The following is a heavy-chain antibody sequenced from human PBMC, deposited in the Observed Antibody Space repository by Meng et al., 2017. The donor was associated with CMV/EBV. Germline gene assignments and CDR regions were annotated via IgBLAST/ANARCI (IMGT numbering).Heavy chain of an antibody. CDR2: INHSGST. Sequence: GSLRLSCTVSGGSISSSSYYWGWIRQPPGKGLEWIGEINHSGSTNYNPSLKSRVTISVDTSKNQFSLKLSSVTAADTAVYYCARATYYDFWSGLANWFDPWGQGTLVTVSS. CDR3: ARATYYDFWSGLANWFDP. J-gene: IGHJ5*02. V-gene: IGHV4-39*07. D-gene: IGHD3-3*01. CDR1: GGSISSSSYY.